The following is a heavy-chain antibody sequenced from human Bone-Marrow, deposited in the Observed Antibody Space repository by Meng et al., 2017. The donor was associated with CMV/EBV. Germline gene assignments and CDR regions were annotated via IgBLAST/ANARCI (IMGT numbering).Heavy chain of an antibody. CDR3: ARTYCSSTSCYRGYFQH. D-gene: IGHD2-2*02. CDR2: IYYSGST. CDR1: GGSISSSSYY. Sequence: SETLSLTCTVSGGSISSSSYYWGWIRQPPGKGLEWIGSIYYSGSTNYNPSLKSRVTISVDTSKNQFSLKLSSVTAADTAVYYCARTYCSSTSCYRGYFQHWGQGTLVTVSS. J-gene: IGHJ1*01. V-gene: IGHV4-39*07.